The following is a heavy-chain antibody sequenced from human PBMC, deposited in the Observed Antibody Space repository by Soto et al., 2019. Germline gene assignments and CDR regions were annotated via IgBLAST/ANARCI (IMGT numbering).Heavy chain of an antibody. V-gene: IGHV4-31*03. J-gene: IGHJ6*03. CDR2: IYYSGST. CDR3: ARRTNEKEPKKKDVLRFLEWPTPERYYYYYYMDV. D-gene: IGHD3-3*01. CDR1: GGSISSSSYY. Sequence: SETLSLTCTVSGGSISSSSYYWGWIRQPPGKGLEWIGYIYYSGSTYYNPSLKSRVTISVDTSKNQFSLKLSSVTAADTAVYYCARRTNEKEPKKKDVLRFLEWPTPERYYYYYYMDVWGKGTTVTVSS.